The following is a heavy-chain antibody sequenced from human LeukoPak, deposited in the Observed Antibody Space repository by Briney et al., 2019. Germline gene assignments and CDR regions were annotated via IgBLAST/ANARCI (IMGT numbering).Heavy chain of an antibody. J-gene: IGHJ5*02. CDR1: GDSVSSNSVT. D-gene: IGHD2-2*01. CDR3: ARRLTQYDCFDP. CDR2: TYYRSTWYN. V-gene: IGHV6-1*01. Sequence: SQTLSLTCAISGDSVSSNSVTWNWSRQSPSRGLEWLGRTYYRSTWYNDYAVSVRGRITVNPDTSKNQFSLHLNSVTPEDTAFYYCARRLTQYDCFDPWGQGILVTVSS.